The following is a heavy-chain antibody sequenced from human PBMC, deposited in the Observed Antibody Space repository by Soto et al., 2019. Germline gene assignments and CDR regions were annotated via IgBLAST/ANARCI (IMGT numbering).Heavy chain of an antibody. J-gene: IGHJ6*02. Sequence: ASVKVSCKASGYTFTSYGISWVRQAPGQGLEWMGWISAYNGNTNYAQKLQGRVTVTTDTSTSTAYMELRSLRSDDTAVYYCARDHSSTIFGVVITSKTYYYYGMDVWGQGTTVTVSS. D-gene: IGHD3-3*01. V-gene: IGHV1-18*04. CDR1: GYTFTSYG. CDR3: ARDHSSTIFGVVITSKTYYYYGMDV. CDR2: ISAYNGNT.